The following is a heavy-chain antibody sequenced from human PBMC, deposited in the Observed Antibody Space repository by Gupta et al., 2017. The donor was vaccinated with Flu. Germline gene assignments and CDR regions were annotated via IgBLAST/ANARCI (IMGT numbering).Heavy chain of an antibody. V-gene: IGHV4-61*02. J-gene: IGHJ4*02. Sequence: QVQLQESGPGLVKPSQTLSLTCTVSGGSISSGSYYWSWIRQPAGKGLEWIGRIYTSGSTNYNPSLKSRVTISVDTSKNQFSLKLSSVTAADTAVYYCARERIVGARALASVDYWGQGTLVTVSS. CDR2: IYTSGST. CDR1: GGSISSGSYY. D-gene: IGHD1-26*01. CDR3: ARERIVGARALASVDY.